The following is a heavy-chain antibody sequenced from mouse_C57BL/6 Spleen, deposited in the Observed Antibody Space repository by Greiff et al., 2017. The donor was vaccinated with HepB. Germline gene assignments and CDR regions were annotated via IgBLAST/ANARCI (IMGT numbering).Heavy chain of an antibody. Sequence: QVQLQQPGAELVKPGASVKLSCKASGTTFTGYWMQWVKQRPGQGLEWIGEIDPSDSYTNYNQKFKGKATLTVDTSSSTAYMQLSSLTSEDSAVYYCARSDSSGSYFDYWGQGTTLTVSS. D-gene: IGHD3-2*02. V-gene: IGHV1-50*01. J-gene: IGHJ2*01. CDR2: IDPSDSYT. CDR3: ARSDSSGSYFDY. CDR1: GTTFTGYW.